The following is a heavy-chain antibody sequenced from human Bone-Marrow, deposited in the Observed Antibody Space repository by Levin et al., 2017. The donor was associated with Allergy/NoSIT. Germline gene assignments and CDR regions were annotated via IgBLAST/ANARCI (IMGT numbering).Heavy chain of an antibody. CDR2: INPDSGGT. CDR3: ARVEVHEVEYFQH. V-gene: IGHV1-2*02. Sequence: PLASVKVSCKASGYTFSAYYVHWVRQAPGQGLEWMGWINPDSGGTNYAQKFQGRVTMTRDTSIRTVYMQLSRLRSDDTAVYYCARVEVHEVEYFQHWGQGTLVTVSS. CDR1: GYTFSAYY. J-gene: IGHJ1*01.